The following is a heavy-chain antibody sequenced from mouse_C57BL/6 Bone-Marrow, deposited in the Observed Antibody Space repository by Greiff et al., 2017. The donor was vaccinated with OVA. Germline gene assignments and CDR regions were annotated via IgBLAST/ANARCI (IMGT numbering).Heavy chain of an antibody. Sequence: VQLQQPGAELVKPGASVKVSCKASGYTFTSYWMHWVKQRPGQGLEWIGRIHPSDSDTNYNQKFKGKATLTVDKSSSTAYRQLSSLNSEDSAVYYCAMRAYDDDSSYVGYAMDYWGQGTSVTVSS. CDR2: IHPSDSDT. V-gene: IGHV1-74*01. D-gene: IGHD1-1*01. CDR3: AMRAYDDDSSYVGYAMDY. J-gene: IGHJ4*01. CDR1: GYTFTSYW.